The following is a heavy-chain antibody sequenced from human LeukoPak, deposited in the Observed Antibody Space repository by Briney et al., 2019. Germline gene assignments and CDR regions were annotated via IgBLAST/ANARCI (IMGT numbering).Heavy chain of an antibody. CDR2: ISYDGSNK. V-gene: IGHV3-30-3*01. J-gene: IGHJ4*02. D-gene: IGHD3-10*01. CDR3: ARDGGGYYASGTHYYFDC. CDR1: GFTFRSYP. Sequence: GRSLRLSCAASGFTFRSYPMHWVRQAPGKGLEWVGVISYDGSNKYSADSVKGRFTISRDNSKNTLYLQVSSLRAEDTAVYYCARDGGGYYASGTHYYFDCWGEGTLVTVSS.